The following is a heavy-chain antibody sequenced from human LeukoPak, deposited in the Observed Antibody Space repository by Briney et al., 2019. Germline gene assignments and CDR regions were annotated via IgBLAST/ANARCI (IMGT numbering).Heavy chain of an antibody. Sequence: PGGSLRLSCAASGFTFSSYAMSWVRQAPGKGLEWVSVISASGGNTYYADSVKGRFTISRDNSKNTLHLQMNSLRAEDTAVYYCAKENHGIVGATTLIDYWGQGTLVTVSS. J-gene: IGHJ4*02. D-gene: IGHD1-26*01. CDR1: GFTFSSYA. CDR3: AKENHGIVGATTLIDY. V-gene: IGHV3-23*01. CDR2: ISASGGNT.